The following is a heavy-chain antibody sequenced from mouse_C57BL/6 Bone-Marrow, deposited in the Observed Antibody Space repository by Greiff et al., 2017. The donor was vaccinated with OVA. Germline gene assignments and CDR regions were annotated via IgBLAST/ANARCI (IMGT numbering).Heavy chain of an antibody. CDR2: IYPRSGNT. CDR3: AREGPNPDY. V-gene: IGHV1-81*01. CDR1: GYTFTSYG. J-gene: IGHJ2*01. Sequence: VQLQESGAELARPGASVKLSCKASGYTFTSYGISWVKQRTGQGLEWIGEIYPRSGNTYYNEKFKGKATLTADKSSSTAYMELRSLTSEDSAVYFCAREGPNPDYWGQGTTLTVSS. D-gene: IGHD4-1*01.